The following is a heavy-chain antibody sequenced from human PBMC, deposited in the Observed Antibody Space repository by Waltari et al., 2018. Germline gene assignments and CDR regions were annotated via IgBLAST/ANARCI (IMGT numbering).Heavy chain of an antibody. Sequence: QLQLQESGPGLVKPSETLSLTCTVSGGSIRPRRYYWGWIRQPPGKGLEWIGSVYYSGAAYYSPSLKSRVTILVDTSKNQFSLTLSSVTVADTAVYYCGRYSTYPDVCLDPWGQGTLVTVSP. CDR3: GRYSTYPDVCLDP. CDR1: GGSIRPRRYY. J-gene: IGHJ5*02. D-gene: IGHD3-16*02. V-gene: IGHV4-39*07. CDR2: VYYSGAA.